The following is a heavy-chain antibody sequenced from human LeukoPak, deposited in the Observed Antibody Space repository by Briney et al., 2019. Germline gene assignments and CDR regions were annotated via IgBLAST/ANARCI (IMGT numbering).Heavy chain of an antibody. Sequence: PGGSLRLSCAASGFTFSSYSMNWVRQAPGKGLQWLASISSSSSYMFYADSVEGRFTISRDSAKKSLYLQMNSLRSEDTALYYCVRVVPETGTLDYWGQGALVTVSS. V-gene: IGHV3-21*01. CDR2: ISSSSSYM. D-gene: IGHD1-1*01. CDR3: VRVVPETGTLDY. J-gene: IGHJ4*02. CDR1: GFTFSSYS.